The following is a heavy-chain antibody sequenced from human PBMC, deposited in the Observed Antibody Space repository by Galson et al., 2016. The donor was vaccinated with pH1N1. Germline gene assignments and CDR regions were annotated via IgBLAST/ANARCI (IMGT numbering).Heavy chain of an antibody. D-gene: IGHD3-3*01. CDR2: ISGPSSGTI. J-gene: IGHJ6*03. Sequence: SLRLSCAASDSSFSAYSMNWVRQAPGKGLQWFAYISGPSSGTIYYAESVRGRFTISRDNAKNSLFLHMNSLRDEDTAIYFWARVIQFLDPWYMDVWGKGTTVIVSS. V-gene: IGHV3-48*02. CDR3: ARVIQFLDPWYMDV. CDR1: DSSFSAYS.